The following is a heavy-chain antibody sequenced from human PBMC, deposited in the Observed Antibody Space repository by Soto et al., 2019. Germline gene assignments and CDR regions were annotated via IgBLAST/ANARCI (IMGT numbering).Heavy chain of an antibody. Sequence: EVQLVESGGGLVQPGRSLRLSCAASEFTFDDYAMHWVRQAPGKGLEWVSGISWNSDNIGYADSVKGRFTISRDNVKKSLYLQMNNLRAEDTALYYCTKDRSSVLHYGMDVWGQGTTVTVSS. CDR2: ISWNSDNI. J-gene: IGHJ6*02. D-gene: IGHD1-1*01. CDR1: EFTFDDYA. V-gene: IGHV3-9*01. CDR3: TKDRSSVLHYGMDV.